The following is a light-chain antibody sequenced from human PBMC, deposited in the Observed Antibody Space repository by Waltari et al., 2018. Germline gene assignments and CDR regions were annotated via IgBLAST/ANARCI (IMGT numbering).Light chain of an antibody. Sequence: EIVLTQSPATLSLSPGERATLSCRASQSVTSYLGWYQQKPGQPPRLLTYDASNRATGIPARFSGSGSGTDFTLTISSLEPEDFAVYYCQQKFTFGPGTKVDIK. J-gene: IGKJ3*01. V-gene: IGKV3-11*01. CDR1: QSVTSY. CDR3: QQKFT. CDR2: DAS.